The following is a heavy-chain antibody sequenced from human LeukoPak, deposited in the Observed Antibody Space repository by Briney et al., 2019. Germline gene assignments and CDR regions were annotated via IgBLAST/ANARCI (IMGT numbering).Heavy chain of an antibody. CDR1: GYTFTGYY. Sequence: ASVKVSCKASGYTFTGYYMHWVRQAPGQGREWMGWINPNRGGTNYAQKFQGRVTMTRDTSISTAYMELSRLRSDDTAVYYCARSGYSYGYFEGAFDIWGQGKMVTVSS. V-gene: IGHV1-2*02. D-gene: IGHD5-18*01. J-gene: IGHJ3*02. CDR2: INPNRGGT. CDR3: ARSGYSYGYFEGAFDI.